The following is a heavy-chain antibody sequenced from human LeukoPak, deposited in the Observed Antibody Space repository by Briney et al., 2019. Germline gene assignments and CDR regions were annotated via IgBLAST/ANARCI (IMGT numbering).Heavy chain of an antibody. J-gene: IGHJ5*01. CDR1: GGSISGYY. CDR2: TDYSGST. V-gene: IGHV4-59*12. D-gene: IGHD6-13*01. CDR3: ARGPGQLTSECFDS. Sequence: SETLSLTCTVSGGSISGYYWSWIRQPPGRGLEWIGYTDYSGSTNYNPSLKSRVTLSVDTSKNQFSLKVNSVTAADAAVYYCARGPGQLTSECFDSWGQGILVTVSS.